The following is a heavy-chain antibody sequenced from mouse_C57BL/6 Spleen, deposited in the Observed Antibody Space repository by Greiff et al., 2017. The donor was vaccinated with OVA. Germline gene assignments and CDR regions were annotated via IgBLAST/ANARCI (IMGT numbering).Heavy chain of an antibody. Sequence: EVQLQQSGGGLVQPKGSLKLSCAASGFSFNTYAMNWVRQAPGKGLEWVARIRSKSNNYATYYADSVKDRFTISRDDSESMLYLQMNNLKTEDTAMYYCVRQGTGVDYWGQGTSVTVSS. D-gene: IGHD4-1*01. CDR1: GFSFNTYA. V-gene: IGHV10-1*01. CDR2: IRSKSNNYAT. CDR3: VRQGTGVDY. J-gene: IGHJ4*01.